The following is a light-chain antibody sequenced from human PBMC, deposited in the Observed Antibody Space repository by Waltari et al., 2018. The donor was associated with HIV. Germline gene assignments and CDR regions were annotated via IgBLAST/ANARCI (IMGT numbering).Light chain of an antibody. CDR3: QQYNGWPRT. CDR2: GAS. J-gene: IGKJ1*01. V-gene: IGKV3-15*01. CDR1: QNFIPN. Sequence: EIVMTQSPATLSVSPGERVTLSCRASQNFIPNLAWYQQKPGQAPSLLIYGASTRASGIPARFTGGGSGSDFTLTINSLQSEDCGLYYCQQYNGWPRTFGQGTKV.